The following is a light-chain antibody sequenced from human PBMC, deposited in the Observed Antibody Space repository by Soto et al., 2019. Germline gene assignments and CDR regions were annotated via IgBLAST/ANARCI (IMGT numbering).Light chain of an antibody. J-gene: IGLJ3*02. V-gene: IGLV1-44*01. CDR1: NSNIGDNS. CDR3: AAWDDSLNGLL. CDR2: SDN. Sequence: QSVLTQPPSASGTPGQVFTISCSGSNSNIGDNSVNWNQQLPGTAPKLLIYSDNRRPSGVPDRFSGSKSGTSASLAISGLQSEDEAEYYCAAWDDSLNGLLFGGGTKLTVL.